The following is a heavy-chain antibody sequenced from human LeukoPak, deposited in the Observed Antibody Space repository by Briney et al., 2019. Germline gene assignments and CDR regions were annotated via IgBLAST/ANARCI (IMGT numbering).Heavy chain of an antibody. D-gene: IGHD2-15*01. V-gene: IGHV3-30*02. J-gene: IGHJ4*02. CDR2: IRYDGRNK. CDR3: ARRDIVVVVSASDY. Sequence: GGSLRLSCAASGFTFRTYGMHWVRQAPGKGLDWVAYIRYDGRNKYYVDSVKGRFTISRDNSKNTVYLQMNSLRVDDTAVYYCARRDIVVVVSASDYWGQGTLVTVSS. CDR1: GFTFRTYG.